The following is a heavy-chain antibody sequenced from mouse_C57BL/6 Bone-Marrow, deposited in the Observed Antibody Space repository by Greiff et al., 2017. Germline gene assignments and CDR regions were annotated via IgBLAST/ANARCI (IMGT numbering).Heavy chain of an antibody. D-gene: IGHD1-1*01. Sequence: QVQLQQPGAELVRPGSSVKLSCKASGYTFTSYWMHWVKQRPIQGLEWIGNIDPSDSETHYNQKFKDKATLTVDKSSSTAYMQHSSLPSEDSAVYYCARGVTTVESWFAYWGQGTLVTVSA. CDR2: IDPSDSET. V-gene: IGHV1-52*01. CDR3: ARGVTTVESWFAY. CDR1: GYTFTSYW. J-gene: IGHJ3*01.